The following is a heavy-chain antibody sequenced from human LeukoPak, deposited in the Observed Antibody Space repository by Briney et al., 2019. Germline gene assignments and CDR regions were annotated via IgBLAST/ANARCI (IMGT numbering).Heavy chain of an antibody. V-gene: IGHV3-48*01. Sequence: PWGSLRPSCAASGFTFSTYSMNWVRQAPGKGLEWVSYIGRSSSPIYYADSVKGRFTISRDNSKNTLYLQMDSLKAEDTAIYYCAKEDAYSSSNPDFWGQGTLVTVSS. CDR3: AKEDAYSSSNPDF. CDR1: GFTFSTYS. J-gene: IGHJ4*02. CDR2: IGRSSSPI. D-gene: IGHD6-13*01.